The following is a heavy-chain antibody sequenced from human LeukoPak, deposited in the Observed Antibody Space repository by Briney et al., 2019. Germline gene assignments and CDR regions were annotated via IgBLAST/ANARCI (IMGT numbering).Heavy chain of an antibody. Sequence: PSETLSLTCTVSGGSISSYYWSWIRQPPGKRLEWIGYIYYSGSTNYNPSLKSRVTISIDTSKNQFSLKLSSVTAADTAVYYCARDGDGYKQPDAFDIWGQGTMVTVSS. J-gene: IGHJ3*02. CDR1: GGSISSYY. D-gene: IGHD5-24*01. V-gene: IGHV4-59*01. CDR3: ARDGDGYKQPDAFDI. CDR2: IYYSGST.